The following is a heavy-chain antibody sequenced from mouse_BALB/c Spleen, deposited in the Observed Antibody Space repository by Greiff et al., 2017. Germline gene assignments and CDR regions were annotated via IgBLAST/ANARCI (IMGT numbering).Heavy chain of an antibody. CDR2: ISSGGST. V-gene: IGHV5-6-5*01. CDR1: GFTFSSYA. CDR3: AKGVASPACYGYGDFGV. J-gene: IGHJ1*01. Sequence: EVKLMESGGGLVKPGGSLKLSCAASGFTFSSYAMSWVRQTPEKRLEWVASISSGGSTYYPDSVKGRFTITRDNARNILYMQMSSLRSEDTAMYYCAKGVASPACYGYGDFGVGGAGTAVTVAS. D-gene: IGHD1-1*01.